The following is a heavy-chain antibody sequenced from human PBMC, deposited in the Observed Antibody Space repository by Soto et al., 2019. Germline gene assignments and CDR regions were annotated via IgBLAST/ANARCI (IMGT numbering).Heavy chain of an antibody. CDR1: GFTFSSYA. Sequence: QVQLVESGGGVVQPGRSLRLSCAASGFTFSSYAMHWVRQAPGKGLEWVAVISYDGSNKYYADSVKGRFTISRDNSRNTLYLQMNSLRAEDTAVYYCARGASYSSGWYRGYYYYYGMDVWGQGTTVTVSS. V-gene: IGHV3-30-3*01. D-gene: IGHD6-19*01. CDR2: ISYDGSNK. J-gene: IGHJ6*02. CDR3: ARGASYSSGWYRGYYYYYGMDV.